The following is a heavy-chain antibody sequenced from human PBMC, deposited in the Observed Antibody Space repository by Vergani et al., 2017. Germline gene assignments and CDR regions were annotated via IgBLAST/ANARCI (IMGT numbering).Heavy chain of an antibody. Sequence: QVQLVQSGSELKKPGASVKVSCKASGYTFTGYYMHWVRQAPGQGLEWMGWINPNSGGTNYAQKFQGRVTMTRDTSISTAYMELSRLRSDDTAVYYCARDRGYDSSGYDGFQWGQGTLVTVSS. CDR3: ARDRGYDSSGYDGFQ. D-gene: IGHD3-22*01. CDR2: INPNSGGT. V-gene: IGHV1-2*02. CDR1: GYTFTGYY. J-gene: IGHJ4*02.